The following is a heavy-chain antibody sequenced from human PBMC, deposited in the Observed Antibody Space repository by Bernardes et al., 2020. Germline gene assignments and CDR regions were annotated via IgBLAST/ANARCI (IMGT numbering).Heavy chain of an antibody. Sequence: GGSLRLSCAASGFTFSSYSMNWVRQAPGKGLEWVSSISSSSSYIYYADSVKGRFTISRDNAKNSLYLQMNSLRAEDTAVYYCARAGADYSNSRYGMDVWGQGTTVTVSS. J-gene: IGHJ6*02. CDR1: GFTFSSYS. V-gene: IGHV3-21*01. CDR3: ARAGADYSNSRYGMDV. CDR2: ISSSSSYI. D-gene: IGHD4-4*01.